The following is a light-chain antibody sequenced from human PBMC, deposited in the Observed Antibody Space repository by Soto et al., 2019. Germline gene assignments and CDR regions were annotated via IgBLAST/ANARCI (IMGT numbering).Light chain of an antibody. CDR3: QQYNGYWT. J-gene: IGKJ1*01. Sequence: DIQMTQSPSTLPASVGDRVTITCRARQSISGSLAWYQQKPGKALKHLIYEADNLKTGVPSRFSGSGSGTEYTVTISRLQHDDSASYYCQQYNGYWTFGQGTRVEIK. V-gene: IGKV1-5*03. CDR2: EAD. CDR1: QSISGS.